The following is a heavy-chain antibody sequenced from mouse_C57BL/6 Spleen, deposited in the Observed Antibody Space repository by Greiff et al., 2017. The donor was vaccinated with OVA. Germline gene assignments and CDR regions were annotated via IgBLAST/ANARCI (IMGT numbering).Heavy chain of an antibody. D-gene: IGHD1-1*01. CDR1: GFTFSDYY. CDR2: INYDGSST. V-gene: IGHV5-16*01. J-gene: IGHJ2*01. CDR3: ARGYYYGSPLLDY. Sequence: EVNLVESEGGLVQPGSSMKLSCTASGFTFSDYYMAWVRQVPEKGLEWVANINYDGSSTYYLDSLKSRFIISRDNAKNILYLQMSSLKSEDTATYDCARGYYYGSPLLDYWGQGTTLTVSS.